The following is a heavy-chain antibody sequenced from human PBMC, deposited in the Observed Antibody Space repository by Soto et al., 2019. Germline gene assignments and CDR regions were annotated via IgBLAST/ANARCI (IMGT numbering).Heavy chain of an antibody. V-gene: IGHV3-15*01. CDR2: IKSKTDGGTT. D-gene: IGHD2-15*01. J-gene: IGHJ6*03. CDR1: GFTFSNAW. Sequence: GGSLRLSCAASGFTFSNAWMSWVRQAPGKGLEWVGRIKSKTDGGTTDYAAPVKGRFTISRDDSKNTLYLQMNSLKTEDTAVYYCTTAHIVVVVAATDYYYMDVWGKGTTVTVSS. CDR3: TTAHIVVVVAATDYYYMDV.